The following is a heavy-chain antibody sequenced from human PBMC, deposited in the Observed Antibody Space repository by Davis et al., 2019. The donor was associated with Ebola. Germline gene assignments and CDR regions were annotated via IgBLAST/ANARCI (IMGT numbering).Heavy chain of an antibody. V-gene: IGHV3-48*02. D-gene: IGHD2-2*01. CDR2: ISSSSSTI. CDR3: ARVMKRSGYQPAKGYYYYGMDV. CDR1: GFTFSSYS. Sequence: GESLKISCAASGFTFSSYSMNWVRQAPGKGLEWVSYISSSSSTIYYADSVKGRFTISRDNAKNSLYLQMNSLRDEDTAVYYCARVMKRSGYQPAKGYYYYGMDVWGQGTTVTVSS. J-gene: IGHJ6*02.